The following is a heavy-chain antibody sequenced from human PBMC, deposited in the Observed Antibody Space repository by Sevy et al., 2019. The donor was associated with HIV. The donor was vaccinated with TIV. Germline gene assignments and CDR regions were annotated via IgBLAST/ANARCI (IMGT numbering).Heavy chain of an antibody. CDR2: INLTGST. Sequence: SETLSLTCAVYGGSFSGYYWNWIRQPPGKGLEWIGEINLTGSTHYNPSLKSRVTISVDTSKTQVSLKLSSVTAADTAIHYRARAPPIVVVPGAPSWFDPWGQGTLVTVSS. D-gene: IGHD2-2*01. J-gene: IGHJ5*02. CDR3: ARAPPIVVVPGAPSWFDP. CDR1: GGSFSGYY. V-gene: IGHV4-34*01.